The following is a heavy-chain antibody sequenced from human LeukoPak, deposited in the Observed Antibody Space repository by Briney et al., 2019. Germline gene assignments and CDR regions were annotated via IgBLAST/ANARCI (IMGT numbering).Heavy chain of an antibody. V-gene: IGHV3-21*01. D-gene: IGHD5-18*01. CDR1: GFTFSSYS. J-gene: IGHJ4*02. CDR3: ARARGYSYGFDY. CDR2: ISSSSSYI. Sequence: GGSLRLSCAASGFTFSSYSMNWVRQAPGKGLEWVSSISSSSSYIYYADSVKGRFTISRDNAKNSLYLQMNSLRAEDTAVYYCARARGYSYGFDYWGQGTLVTVSS.